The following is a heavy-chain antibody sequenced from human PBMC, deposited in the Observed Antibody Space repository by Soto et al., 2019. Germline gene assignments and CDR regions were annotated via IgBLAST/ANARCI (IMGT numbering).Heavy chain of an antibody. CDR1: GGSVSSGYY. CDR2: IYYSGST. J-gene: IGHJ5*02. Sequence: SETLSLTCTVSGGSVSSGYYWNWIRQPPGKGLEWIAYIYYSGSTNYNPSLKSRVTISVDTSKNQFSLKLSSVTAADTAVYYCPRDRMGSSPPRAWGQGTLVTVSS. D-gene: IGHD6-6*01. CDR3: PRDRMGSSPPRA. V-gene: IGHV4-61*01.